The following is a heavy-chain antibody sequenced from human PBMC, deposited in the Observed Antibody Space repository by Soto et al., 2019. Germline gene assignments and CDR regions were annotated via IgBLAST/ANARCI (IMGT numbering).Heavy chain of an antibody. CDR3: ARKAESYGFDI. D-gene: IGHD3-10*01. CDR1: GGTFSNYA. Sequence: QVQLVQSGAEVKKPGSSVKVSCKASGGTFSNYAINWVRQAPGQGLEWMGGFIPIFDAANYAQNFRGRVTITADEATSTAYIELSGLRSEDTAMYYCARKAESYGFDIWGQGTLVTVS. V-gene: IGHV1-69*01. CDR2: FIPIFDAA. J-gene: IGHJ3*02.